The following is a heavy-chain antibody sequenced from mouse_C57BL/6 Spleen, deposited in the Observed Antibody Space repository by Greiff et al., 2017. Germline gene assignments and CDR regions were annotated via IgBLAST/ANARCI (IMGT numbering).Heavy chain of an antibody. CDR1: GYTFTSYW. Sequence: VQLQQSGAELVKPGASVKLSCKASGYTFTSYWMHWVKQRPGRGLEWIGRIDPNSGGTKYNEKFKSKATLTVDKPSSTAYMQLSSLTSEDSAVYYCASSTAQATCAMDYWGQGTTVTVSS. V-gene: IGHV1-72*01. J-gene: IGHJ4*01. CDR3: ASSTAQATCAMDY. CDR2: IDPNSGGT. D-gene: IGHD3-2*02.